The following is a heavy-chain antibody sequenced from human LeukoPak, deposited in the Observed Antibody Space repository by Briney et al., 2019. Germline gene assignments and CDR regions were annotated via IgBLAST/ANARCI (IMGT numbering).Heavy chain of an antibody. Sequence: GASVKVSCKASGYTFTGYYMHWVRQAPGQGLEWMGWINPNSGGTNYAQKFQGRVTMTRDTSISTAYMELSRLRSDDTAVYYCARAHRANFDWLLYYFQHWGQGTLVTVSS. J-gene: IGHJ1*01. CDR1: GYTFTGYY. V-gene: IGHV1-2*02. D-gene: IGHD3-9*01. CDR2: INPNSGGT. CDR3: ARAHRANFDWLLYYFQH.